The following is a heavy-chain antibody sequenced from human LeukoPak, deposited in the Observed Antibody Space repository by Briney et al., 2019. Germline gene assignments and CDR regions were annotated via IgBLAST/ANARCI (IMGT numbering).Heavy chain of an antibody. J-gene: IGHJ6*03. V-gene: IGHV3-7*01. CDR1: GFTFSRHW. D-gene: IGHD5-24*01. CDR3: ARDRRFKSSRYYYYYMDV. Sequence: GGSLRLSCEAPGFTFSRHWMSWVRQAPGMGLEWVASIKQDGSEKYYVDSVKGRFTISRDNAKNSLYLQMNSLRAEDTAVYFCARDRRFKSSRYYYYYMDVWGKGTTVSVSS. CDR2: IKQDGSEK.